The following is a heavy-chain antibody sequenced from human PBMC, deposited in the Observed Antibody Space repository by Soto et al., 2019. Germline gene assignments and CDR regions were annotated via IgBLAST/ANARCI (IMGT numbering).Heavy chain of an antibody. CDR1: GYTFTSQG. J-gene: IGHJ4*02. Sequence: QVQLVQSGAEVKKPGASVKVSCKASGYTFTSQGISWVRQAPGQGLEWMGWISAYNGNRKSAERLQGRVTMTTDTSTSTAYMQLRSLRSDDTAVYYCARAQGSGTSPIDYWRQGTLVTVSS. CDR2: ISAYNGNR. CDR3: ARAQGSGTSPIDY. V-gene: IGHV1-18*01. D-gene: IGHD3-10*01.